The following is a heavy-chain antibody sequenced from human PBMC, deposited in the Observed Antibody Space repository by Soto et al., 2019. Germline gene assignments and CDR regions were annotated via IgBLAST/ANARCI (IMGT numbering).Heavy chain of an antibody. CDR1: GFTFSSYS. J-gene: IGHJ4*02. V-gene: IGHV3-48*02. Sequence: EVQLVESGGGLVQPGGSLRLSCAASGFTFSSYSMNWVRQAPGKGLEWVSYISSSSSTIYYADSVKGRFTISRDNAKNSLYLQMNSLRDEDTAVYYCARTNRPARDTYYYDSSGQGDDFDYWGQGTLVTVSS. D-gene: IGHD3-22*01. CDR2: ISSSSSTI. CDR3: ARTNRPARDTYYYDSSGQGDDFDY.